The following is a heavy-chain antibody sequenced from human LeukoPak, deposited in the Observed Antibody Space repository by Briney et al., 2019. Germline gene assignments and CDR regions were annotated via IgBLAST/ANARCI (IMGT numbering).Heavy chain of an antibody. CDR3: AKGGGSGNYPPYYFDY. J-gene: IGHJ4*02. Sequence: GGSLRLSCAASGFTFSTYWMYWVRQAPGKGLVWVSRINSDGSSTSYADSVKGRFTISRDNDKKPLSLQLTSLRAEDTAVYYCAKGGGSGNYPPYYFDYWRQGAPVPVSS. CDR2: INSDGSST. D-gene: IGHD1-26*01. V-gene: IGHV3-74*01. CDR1: GFTFSTYW.